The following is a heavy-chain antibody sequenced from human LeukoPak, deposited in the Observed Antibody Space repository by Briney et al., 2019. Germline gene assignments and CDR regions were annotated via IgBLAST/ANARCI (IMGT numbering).Heavy chain of an antibody. CDR2: IDTSGNT. CDR1: GGSISSYY. Sequence: PSETLSLTCTVSGGSISSYYWSWIRQPAGKGLEWIGRIDTSGNTNYKPSLKSRVTMSVDTSKNQFSLKLNSVTAADTAVYYCAREDYDDSGGWYFDLWGRGTLVTVSS. CDR3: AREDYDDSGGWYFDL. V-gene: IGHV4-4*07. D-gene: IGHD3-3*01. J-gene: IGHJ2*01.